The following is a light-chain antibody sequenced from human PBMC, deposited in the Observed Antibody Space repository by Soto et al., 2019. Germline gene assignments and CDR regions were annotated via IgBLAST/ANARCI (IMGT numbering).Light chain of an antibody. CDR3: QQYHKWPPYT. V-gene: IGKV3-15*01. Sequence: MMTHSRDTLSVSPGKRATLSCRASQGVDISLAWYQQKPGQTPRLLIYGASTRATGIPARFSGSGSGTEFTLTISSLQSEDFAVYYCQQYHKWPPYTFGQGTKVDI. J-gene: IGKJ2*01. CDR2: GAS. CDR1: QGVDIS.